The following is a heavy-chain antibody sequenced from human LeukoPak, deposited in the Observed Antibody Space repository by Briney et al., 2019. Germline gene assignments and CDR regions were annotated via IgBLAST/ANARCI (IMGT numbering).Heavy chain of an antibody. V-gene: IGHV3-48*04. CDR1: GFTFSSYS. D-gene: IGHD3-10*01. CDR2: ISSSSSTI. J-gene: IGHJ4*02. CDR3: ARWGVNAGLDC. Sequence: GGSLRLSCAASGFTFSSYSIDWVRQAPGKGLEWLSYISSSSSTIYYADSVKGRFTISRDNAKNSVYLQMNSLRAEDTAVYYCARWGVNAGLDCWGQGTLVTVSS.